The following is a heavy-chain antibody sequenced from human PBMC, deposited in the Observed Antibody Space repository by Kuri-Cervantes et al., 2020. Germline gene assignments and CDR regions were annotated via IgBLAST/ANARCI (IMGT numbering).Heavy chain of an antibody. D-gene: IGHD6-19*01. CDR3: ARFAVTGPRWFDP. V-gene: IGHV1-69*05. CDR2: IIPIFGTA. CDR1: GGTFSSYA. J-gene: IGHJ5*02. Sequence: SVKVSCKASGGTFSSYAISWVRQAPGQGLEWMGGIIPIFGTANYAQKFQGRVTITTDESTSTAYMELRSLRSDDTAVYCCARFAVTGPRWFDPWGQGTLVTVSS.